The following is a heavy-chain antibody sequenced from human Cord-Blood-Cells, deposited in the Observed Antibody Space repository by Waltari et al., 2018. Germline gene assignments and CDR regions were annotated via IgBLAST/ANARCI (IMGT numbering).Heavy chain of an antibody. J-gene: IGHJ6*02. CDR1: GGSISSGSYY. CDR2: IYTSGST. D-gene: IGHD5-18*01. CDR3: ASSYGSYYYYYGMDV. V-gene: IGHV4-61*09. Sequence: QVQLQESGPGLVKPSQTLSLTCTFSGGSISSGSYYWSWIRPPAGKGLEWIGYIYTSGSTNYNPSLKSRVTISVDTSKNQFSLKLSSVTAADTAVYYCASSYGSYYYYYGMDVWGQGTTVTVSS.